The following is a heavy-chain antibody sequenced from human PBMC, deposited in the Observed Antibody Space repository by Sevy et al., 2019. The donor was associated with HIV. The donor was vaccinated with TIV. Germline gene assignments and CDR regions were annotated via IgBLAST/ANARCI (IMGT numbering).Heavy chain of an antibody. V-gene: IGHV3-7*01. CDR2: INKDGTEK. D-gene: IGHD2-2*01. J-gene: IGHJ6*02. CDR1: GFTFSTYW. Sequence: GGSLRLSCAASGFTFSTYWMSWFRQAPGKGLEWVANINKDGTEKFDVDSVKGRFTRSRDNAKNSLYVQMNSLRAEHAAGYYCARDNATVSRRGLRYYYYGTDVWGQGTTVTVSS. CDR3: ARDNATVSRRGLRYYYYGTDV.